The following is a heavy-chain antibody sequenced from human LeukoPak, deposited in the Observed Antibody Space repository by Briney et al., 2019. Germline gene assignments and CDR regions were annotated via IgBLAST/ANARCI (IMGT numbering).Heavy chain of an antibody. D-gene: IGHD6-19*01. CDR3: ARDRVQRNPSGRSSGSGNWFDP. V-gene: IGHV4-34*01. J-gene: IGHJ5*02. CDR1: GGSFSGYY. Sequence: PSETLSLTCAVYGGSFSGYYWSWIRQPPGKGLEWIGEINHSGSTNYDPSLKSRVTISVDTSKNHFSLKLSSVTAADTAVDYWARDRVQRNPSGRSSGSGNWFDPWGQGTLVTVSS. CDR2: INHSGST.